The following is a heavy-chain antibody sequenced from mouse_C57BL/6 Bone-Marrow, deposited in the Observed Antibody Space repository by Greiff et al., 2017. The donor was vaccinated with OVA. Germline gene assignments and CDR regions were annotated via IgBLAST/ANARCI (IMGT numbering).Heavy chain of an antibody. CDR2: IDPETGGT. CDR3: TRTGTRVDY. D-gene: IGHD4-1*01. J-gene: IGHJ2*01. CDR1: GYTFTDYE. Sequence: VKLMESGAELVRPGASVTLSCKASGYTFTDYEMHWVKQTPVHGLEWIGAIDPETGGTAYNQKFKGKAILTADKSSSTAYMALRSLTSEDSAVYYCTRTGTRVDYWGQGTTRTVSS. V-gene: IGHV1-15*01.